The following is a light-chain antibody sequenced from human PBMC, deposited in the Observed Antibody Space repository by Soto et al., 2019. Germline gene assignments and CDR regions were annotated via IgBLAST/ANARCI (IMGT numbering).Light chain of an antibody. CDR1: QSISSY. J-gene: IGKJ1*01. CDR2: AAS. Sequence: DIQMTQSPSSLSASVGDRVTITCRASQSISSYLNWYQQKPGKAPKVLIYAASSLQSGIPSRFSGSGSGTDFTLTISSLQPEDSATYYCLQDFSYPRTFGQGTKVDIK. CDR3: LQDFSYPRT. V-gene: IGKV1-39*01.